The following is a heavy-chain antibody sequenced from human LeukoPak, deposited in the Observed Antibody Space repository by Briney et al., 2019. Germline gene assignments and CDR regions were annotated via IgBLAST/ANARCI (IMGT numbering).Heavy chain of an antibody. CDR1: GFTFSFYG. CDR3: ARRAGAYSHPYDY. CDR2: IYSDNT. D-gene: IGHD4/OR15-4a*01. V-gene: IGHV3-53*01. J-gene: IGHJ4*02. Sequence: GGTLRLSCAASGFTFSFYGMNWVRQAPGKGLEWVSFIYSDNTHYSDSVKGRFTISRDNSKNTLYLQMNSLRAEDTAVYYCARRAGAYSHPYDYWGQGTLVTVSS.